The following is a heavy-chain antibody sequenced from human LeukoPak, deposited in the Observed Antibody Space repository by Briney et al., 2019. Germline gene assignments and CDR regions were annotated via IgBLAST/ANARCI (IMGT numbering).Heavy chain of an antibody. Sequence: GGSLRLSCAASGFTFDDYGMSWVRQAPGKGLEWVSGINWNGGSTGYADSVKGRFTISRDNAKNSLYLQMNSLRAEDTALYYCARGNSSGWFDYYYYYMDVWGKGTTVTVSS. V-gene: IGHV3-20*04. D-gene: IGHD6-19*01. CDR3: ARGNSSGWFDYYYYYMDV. CDR2: INWNGGST. J-gene: IGHJ6*03. CDR1: GFTFDDYG.